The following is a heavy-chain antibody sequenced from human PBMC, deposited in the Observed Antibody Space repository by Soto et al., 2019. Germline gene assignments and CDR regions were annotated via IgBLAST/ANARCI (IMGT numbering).Heavy chain of an antibody. CDR3: ARGGIAVAGTSDFDY. CDR2: ISSSSSYI. V-gene: IGHV3-21*01. J-gene: IGHJ4*02. Sequence: GGSLRLSCASSGFTFSSYSMNWVRHAPGKGLDWVSSISSSSSYIYYADSVKGRFTISRDNAKNSLYLQMNSLRAEDTAVYYCARGGIAVAGTSDFDYWGQGTLVTVSS. D-gene: IGHD6-19*01. CDR1: GFTFSSYS.